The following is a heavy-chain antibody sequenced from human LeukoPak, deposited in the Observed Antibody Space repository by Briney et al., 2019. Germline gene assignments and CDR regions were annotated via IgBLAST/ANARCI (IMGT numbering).Heavy chain of an antibody. V-gene: IGHV4-59*12. CDR3: ARRYSPRGYSYDS. Sequence: SETLSLTCTVSGGSISSYYWSWIRQPPGKGLEWIAEISHSGNTNYNPSLLGRVSISLDTSKDQISLRLYSVTAADTGVFYCARRYSPRGYSYDSWGQGTLVTVSS. D-gene: IGHD5-12*01. CDR2: ISHSGNT. CDR1: GGSISSYY. J-gene: IGHJ4*02.